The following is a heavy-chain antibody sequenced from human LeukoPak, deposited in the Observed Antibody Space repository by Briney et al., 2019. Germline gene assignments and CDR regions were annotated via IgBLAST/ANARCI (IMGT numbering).Heavy chain of an antibody. J-gene: IGHJ4*02. V-gene: IGHV3-74*01. Sequence: GGSLRLSCAASGFTFSSYWMHWVRQAPGKGLVWLSRISGDGSSTSYADAVKGRFTISRDNAKNSLYLQMNSLRAEGTAVYHCARAIGKSEGYWGQGTLVTVSS. CDR1: GFTFSSYW. CDR2: ISGDGSST. CDR3: ARAIGKSEGY. D-gene: IGHD4-23*01.